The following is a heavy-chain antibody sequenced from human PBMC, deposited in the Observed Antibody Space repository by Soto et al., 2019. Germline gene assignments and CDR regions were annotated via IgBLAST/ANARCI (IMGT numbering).Heavy chain of an antibody. D-gene: IGHD1-26*01. CDR2: SFYSGSG. J-gene: IGHJ5*02. V-gene: IGHV4-31*03. CDR1: GDSISSRTYY. CDR3: AWAKLVPAYWERFAP. Sequence: QVQLQESGPGLVKPSQTLSLTCTISGDSISSRTYYWSLIRQNPGKGLEWIGYSFYSGSGHNNPSLKYRVTISVDTYRDEYSLKLSSVTAADTAVYYCAWAKLVPAYWERFAPWGQGNLVTVSS.